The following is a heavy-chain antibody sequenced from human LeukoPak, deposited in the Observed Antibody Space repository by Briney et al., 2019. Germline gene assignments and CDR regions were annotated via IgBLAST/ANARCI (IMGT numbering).Heavy chain of an antibody. CDR3: ARSSTIAGFRYDMDV. D-gene: IGHD5-24*01. CDR1: GVSISSLY. J-gene: IGHJ6*02. Sequence: SETLSLTCTVSGVSISSLYWSWIRQPPGRGLEYIGYVHYSGATNDNPSLKSRVIISVDSSITQYSLMLKSMTDADTAVYYGARSSTIAGFRYDMDVWGLGTTVTVSS. CDR2: VHYSGAT. V-gene: IGHV4-59*11.